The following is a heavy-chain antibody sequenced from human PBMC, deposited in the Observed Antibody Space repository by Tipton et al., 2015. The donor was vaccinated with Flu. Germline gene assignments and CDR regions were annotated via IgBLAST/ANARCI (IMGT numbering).Heavy chain of an antibody. CDR1: GGSISSSSYY. CDR3: ARGGYVVVVVVPALHPRFDY. J-gene: IGHJ4*02. Sequence: TLSLTCTVSGGSISSSSYYWGWIRQPPGKGLEWIGSIYYSGSTYYNPSLKSRVTISVDTSKNQFSLKLSSVTAADTAVYYCARGGYVVVVVVPALHPRFDYWGQGTLVTVSS. CDR2: IYYSGST. D-gene: IGHD2-2*01. V-gene: IGHV4-39*01.